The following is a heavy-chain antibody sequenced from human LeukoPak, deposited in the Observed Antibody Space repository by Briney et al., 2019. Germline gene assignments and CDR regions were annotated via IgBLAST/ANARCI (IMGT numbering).Heavy chain of an antibody. D-gene: IGHD1-26*01. Sequence: SETLSLTCAVYGGSFSGYYWSWIRQPPGKGLEWIGEINHSGSTNYDPSLKSRVTISVDTSKNQFSLKLSSVTAADTAVYYCAREKRSHYGMDVWGQGTTVTVSS. CDR2: INHSGST. CDR1: GGSFSGYY. CDR3: AREKRSHYGMDV. J-gene: IGHJ6*02. V-gene: IGHV4-34*01.